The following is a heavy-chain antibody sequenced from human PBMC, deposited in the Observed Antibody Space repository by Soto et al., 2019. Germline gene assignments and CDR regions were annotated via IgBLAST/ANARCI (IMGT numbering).Heavy chain of an antibody. CDR3: AKDPGVIIAAAGTDWFDP. Sequence: PGGSLRLSCAASEFTFSTYPMHWVRQAPGKGLEWVAVISYDETNKYYADSVKGRFTISRDNSKNTLYLQMNSLRAEDTAVYYCAKDPGVIIAAAGTDWFDPWGQGTLVTVSS. D-gene: IGHD6-13*01. J-gene: IGHJ5*02. CDR2: ISYDETNK. CDR1: EFTFSTYP. V-gene: IGHV3-30-3*01.